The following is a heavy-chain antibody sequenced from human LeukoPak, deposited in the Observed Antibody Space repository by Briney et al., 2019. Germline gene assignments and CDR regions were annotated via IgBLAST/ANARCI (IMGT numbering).Heavy chain of an antibody. CDR2: IYYSGRT. V-gene: IGHV4-39*01. D-gene: IGHD3-22*01. CDR3: ARRRYYDGSGYLE. CDR1: GDSVSRSDSY. J-gene: IGHJ1*01. Sequence: SETLSLTCSVSGDSVSRSDSYWDWIRQPPGKGLEWIGTIYYSGRTYYSPSLKSRVTLSVDTSSDQFSLNLRSVTAADTAVYYCARRRYYDGSGYLEWGQGTLLSVSS.